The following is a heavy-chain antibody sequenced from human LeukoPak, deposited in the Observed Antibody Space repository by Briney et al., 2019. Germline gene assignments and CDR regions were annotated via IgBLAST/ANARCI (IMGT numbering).Heavy chain of an antibody. CDR1: GFSMSVYW. Sequence: PGGSLRLSCEASGFSMSVYWMSWVRQAPGKGLEWVGNIKQDGSERNYVDSVKGRFTISRDNAKKSLYLEMNNLRAEDTAVYYCATDGAGFDTWGQGVLVTVSS. CDR3: ATDGAGFDT. J-gene: IGHJ5*02. CDR2: IKQDGSER. V-gene: IGHV3-7*03.